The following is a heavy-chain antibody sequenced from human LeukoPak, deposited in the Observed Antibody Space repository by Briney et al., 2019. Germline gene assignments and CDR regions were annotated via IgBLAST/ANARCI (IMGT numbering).Heavy chain of an antibody. CDR3: ASPRDGGDCLDY. CDR2: ISYDGSNK. Sequence: GGSLRLSCAASGFTFSSYAMHWVRQAPGKGLEWVAVISYDGSNKYYADSVKGRFTISRDNSKNTLYLQMNSLRAEDTAVYYCASPRDGGDCLDYWGQGTLVTVSS. D-gene: IGHD2-21*02. V-gene: IGHV3-30*04. CDR1: GFTFSSYA. J-gene: IGHJ4*02.